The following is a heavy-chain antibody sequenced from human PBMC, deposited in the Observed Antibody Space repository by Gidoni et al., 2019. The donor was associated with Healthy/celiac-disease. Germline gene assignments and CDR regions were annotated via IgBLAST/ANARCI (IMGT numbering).Heavy chain of an antibody. CDR2: IRSKANSYAT. CDR1: GFTFSGSA. D-gene: IGHD3-22*01. V-gene: IGHV3-73*02. J-gene: IGHJ4*02. Sequence: EVQLVESGGGLVQPGGSLKLSCAASGFTFSGSAMHWVRQASGKGLEWVGRIRSKANSYATAYAASVKGRFTISRDDSKNTAYLQTNSLKTEDTAVYYCTSKEIYYDSSGYYYERNYWGQGTLVTVSS. CDR3: TSKEIYYDSSGYYYERNY.